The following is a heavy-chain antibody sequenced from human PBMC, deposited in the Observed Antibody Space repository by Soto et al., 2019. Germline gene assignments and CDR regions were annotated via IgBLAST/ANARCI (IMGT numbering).Heavy chain of an antibody. CDR1: GDSASSNSAA. Sequence: PSQTLSLTRAISGDSASSNSAAWNWIRHSPSRGLEWLGRTYYRSKWYNDYAVSMRSRITXXXDXXXNXFXXQLXSATPEDTAVYYCATLRFDYWGQVTLVTVSS. CDR2: TYYRSKWYN. J-gene: IGHJ4*02. V-gene: IGHV6-1*01. CDR3: ATLRFDY.